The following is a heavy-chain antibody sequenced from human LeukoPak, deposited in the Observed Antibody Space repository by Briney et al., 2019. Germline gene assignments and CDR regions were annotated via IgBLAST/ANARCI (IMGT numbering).Heavy chain of an antibody. Sequence: ASVKVSCKASGYTFTSYDINWVRQATGQGLEWMGWMNPNSGNTGYAQKFQGRVTMTRNTSISTAYMELSGLRSEDTAVYYCARKYSSGWKLSVFQHWGQGTLVTVSS. CDR1: GYTFTSYD. V-gene: IGHV1-8*01. J-gene: IGHJ1*01. D-gene: IGHD6-19*01. CDR3: ARKYSSGWKLSVFQH. CDR2: MNPNSGNT.